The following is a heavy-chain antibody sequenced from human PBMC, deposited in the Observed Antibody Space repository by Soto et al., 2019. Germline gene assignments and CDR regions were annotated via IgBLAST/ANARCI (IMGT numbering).Heavy chain of an antibody. Sequence: EVQLVPSGGEARKPGESLKISCQGSGYDFTNYWIGWVRQMPGKGLEWMGIIYPGDSDTRYSPSFQGQVTISVDKSISTAYLQWSSLNASDTAMYYCARQGRGFIISVSGMDVWGQGTTVTVSS. V-gene: IGHV5-51*01. CDR3: ARQGRGFIISVSGMDV. CDR1: GYDFTNYW. J-gene: IGHJ6*02. CDR2: IYPGDSDT. D-gene: IGHD5-12*01.